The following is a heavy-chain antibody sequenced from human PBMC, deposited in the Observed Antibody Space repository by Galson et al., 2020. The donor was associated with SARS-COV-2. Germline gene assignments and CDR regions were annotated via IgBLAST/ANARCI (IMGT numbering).Heavy chain of an antibody. V-gene: IGHV4-34*01. Sequence: SETLSLTCAVYGGSFSGYYWSWIRQPPGKGLEWIGEINHSGSTNYNPSLKSRVTISVDTSKNQFSLKLSSVTAADTAVYYCARGRYSSSWYGLSGWFDPWGQGTLVTV. CDR2: INHSGST. J-gene: IGHJ5*02. D-gene: IGHD6-13*01. CDR3: ARGRYSSSWYGLSGWFDP. CDR1: GGSFSGYY.